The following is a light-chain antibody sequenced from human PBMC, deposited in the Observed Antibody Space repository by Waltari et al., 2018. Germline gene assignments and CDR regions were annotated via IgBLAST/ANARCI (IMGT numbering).Light chain of an antibody. CDR1: NSTIGGNNS. J-gene: IGLJ3*02. V-gene: IGLV2-11*01. Sequence: QSALRQPRPVSGSPGQPVTIPCTGTNSTIGGNNSVSWYHHHPGKVPKLTIYDVSKRPSGVPDRFSGSKSGNTASLTISGLQAEDEAHYYCCSYAGRLWVFGGGTNLTVL. CDR3: CSYAGRLWV. CDR2: DVS.